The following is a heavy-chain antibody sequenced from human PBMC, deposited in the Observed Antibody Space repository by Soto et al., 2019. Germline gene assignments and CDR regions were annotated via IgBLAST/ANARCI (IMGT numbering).Heavy chain of an antibody. D-gene: IGHD4-17*01. CDR2: IKSDGSDT. V-gene: IGHV3-74*01. CDR3: VRVAYGDLGG. CDR1: GFTFSSYW. J-gene: IGHJ4*02. Sequence: EVQLVESGGGLVQPGGALRLYCAASGFTFSSYWMHWVRQAPWKGLVWVSRIKSDGSDTSYADSVKGRFTISRDNAKNTLYLQMSSLRAEDTAVYYCVRVAYGDLGGWGQGTLVTVSS.